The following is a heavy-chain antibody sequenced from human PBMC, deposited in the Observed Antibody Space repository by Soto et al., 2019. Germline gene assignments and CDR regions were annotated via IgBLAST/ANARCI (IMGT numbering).Heavy chain of an antibody. V-gene: IGHV1-8*01. CDR1: GDTFSGYD. CDR3: AITPGWFAGMAV. J-gene: IGHJ6*02. Sequence: ASVKVSCKASGDTFSGYDISCVRQAPGQGLEWMGWIHLESRKTSFAQKFQGRLTMTGDTSINTAYMDLTSLTSEDTAVYYCAITPGWFAGMAVWGQGTTVTVSS. CDR2: IHLESRKT. D-gene: IGHD6-19*01.